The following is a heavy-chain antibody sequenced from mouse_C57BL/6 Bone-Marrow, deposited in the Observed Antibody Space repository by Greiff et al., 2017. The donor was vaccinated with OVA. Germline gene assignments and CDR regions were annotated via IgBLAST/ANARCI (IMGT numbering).Heavy chain of an antibody. CDR3: ARGPFTTVDAMDY. Sequence: DVQLQESGPVLVKPGASVKMSCKASGYTFTDYYMNWVKQSHGKSLEWIGVINPYNGGTSYNQKFKGKATLTVGRSSSTAYMELDSLTSEDSTVYYCARGPFTTVDAMDYWGQGTSVTVSS. V-gene: IGHV1-19*01. D-gene: IGHD1-1*01. CDR2: INPYNGGT. CDR1: GYTFTDYY. J-gene: IGHJ4*01.